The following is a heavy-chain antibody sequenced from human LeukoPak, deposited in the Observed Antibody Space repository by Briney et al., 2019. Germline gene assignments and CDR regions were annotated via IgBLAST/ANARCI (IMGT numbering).Heavy chain of an antibody. CDR2: INHSGST. D-gene: IGHD2-15*01. J-gene: IGHJ5*02. CDR1: GGSFSGYY. Sequence: SETLSLTCAVYGGSFSGYYWSWIRQPPGKGLEWIGEINHSGSTNYNPSLKSRVTISVDTPKNQFSLKLSSVTAADTAVYYCARGRPIRGVVVVAASYSRWFDPWGQGTLVTVSS. V-gene: IGHV4-34*01. CDR3: ARGRPIRGVVVVAASYSRWFDP.